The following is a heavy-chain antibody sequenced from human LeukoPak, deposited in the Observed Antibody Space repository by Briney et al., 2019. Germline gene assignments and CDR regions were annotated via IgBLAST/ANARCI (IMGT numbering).Heavy chain of an antibody. CDR2: INHSGST. CDR1: GGSFSGYY. CDR3: ARVGGLLQQNPLYYYGMDV. J-gene: IGHJ6*02. Sequence: KSSETLSLTCAVYGGSFSGYYWSWIRQPPGKGLEWIGEINHSGSTNYNPSLKSRVTISVDTSKNQFSLKLSSVTAADTAVYYCARVGGLLQQNPLYYYGMDVWGQGTTVTVSS. V-gene: IGHV4-34*01. D-gene: IGHD3-22*01.